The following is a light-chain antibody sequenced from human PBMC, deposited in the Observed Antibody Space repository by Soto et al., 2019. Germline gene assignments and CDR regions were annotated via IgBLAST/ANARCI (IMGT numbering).Light chain of an antibody. Sequence: SYELTQPPSVSVSPGQTASITCSGDKLGNKYACWYQQKPGQSPVLVIYKDSKRPSGIPERFSGSNSGNTATLTISGTQAMGEADYYWRVWDRSTRVFGGGTKLTVL. J-gene: IGLJ3*02. CDR1: KLGNKY. CDR3: RVWDRSTRV. V-gene: IGLV3-1*01. CDR2: KDS.